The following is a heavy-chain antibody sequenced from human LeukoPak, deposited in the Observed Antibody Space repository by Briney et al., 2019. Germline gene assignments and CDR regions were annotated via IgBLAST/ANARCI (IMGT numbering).Heavy chain of an antibody. J-gene: IGHJ4*02. V-gene: IGHV1-18*01. CDR1: GYTFTSYG. CDR2: ISAYNGNT. Sequence: GASVKVSCKASGYTFTSYGISWVRQAPGQGLEWMGWISAYNGNTNYAQNLQGRVTMTTDTSTSTAYMELRSLRSDDTAVYYCARDPRPYYYGSGSYFPFDYWGQGTLVTVSS. CDR3: ARDPRPYYYGSGSYFPFDY. D-gene: IGHD3-10*01.